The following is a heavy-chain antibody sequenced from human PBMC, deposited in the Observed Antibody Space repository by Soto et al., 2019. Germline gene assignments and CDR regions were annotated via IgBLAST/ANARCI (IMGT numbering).Heavy chain of an antibody. CDR2: IYYSGST. J-gene: IGHJ4*02. Sequence: SETLSLTCTVSGASISSYYWSWIRQSPGKGLEWIGYIYYSGSTYYNPSLKSRVTISVDTSKNQFSLKLSSVSAADTAVYYCARHVGFRGSSTSCYLDYWGQGALVTASS. CDR1: GASISSYY. D-gene: IGHD2-2*01. V-gene: IGHV4-59*08. CDR3: ARHVGFRGSSTSCYLDY.